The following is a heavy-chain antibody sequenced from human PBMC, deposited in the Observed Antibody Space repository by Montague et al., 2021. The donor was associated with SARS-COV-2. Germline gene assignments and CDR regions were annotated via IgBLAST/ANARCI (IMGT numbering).Heavy chain of an antibody. CDR2: INHSGST. V-gene: IGHV4-34*01. D-gene: IGHD4-17*01. J-gene: IGHJ6*02. CDR1: GGSFSGYY. CDR3: ARGPITVTTFYYYYGMDV. Sequence: SETLSLTCAVYGGSFSGYYWSWIRQPPGKGLEWIGEINHSGSTNCNPSLKSRVTISVDTSKNQFSLKLSSVTAADTAVYYCARGPITVTTFYYYYGMDVWGQGTTVTVSS.